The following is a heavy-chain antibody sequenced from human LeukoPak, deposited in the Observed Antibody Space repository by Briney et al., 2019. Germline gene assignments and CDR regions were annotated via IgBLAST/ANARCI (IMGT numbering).Heavy chain of an antibody. CDR3: ARRVATIDFFDY. Sequence: GESLKISCKASGYSFSSYWIAWVRQMPGKGPEWMGIIYPGDSDTRYSPSFQGQVTISADKSTSTAYLQWGSLKASDTAMYYCARRVATIDFFDYWGQGTLVTASS. CDR2: IYPGDSDT. V-gene: IGHV5-51*01. CDR1: GYSFSSYW. D-gene: IGHD5-24*01. J-gene: IGHJ4*02.